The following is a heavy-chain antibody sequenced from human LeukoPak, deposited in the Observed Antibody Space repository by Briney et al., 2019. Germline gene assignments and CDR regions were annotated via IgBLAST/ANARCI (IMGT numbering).Heavy chain of an antibody. CDR2: IYYSGST. J-gene: IGHJ4*02. V-gene: IGHV4-30-4*01. Sequence: SETLSLTCTVSGGSISSGDYYWSWIRQPPGKGLEWIGYIYYSGSTYYNPSLKRRVTISVDTSKNQFSLKLSSVTAADTAVYYCARAPEYDYIWGSYRQAYYFDYWGQGTLVTVSS. D-gene: IGHD3-16*02. CDR3: ARAPEYDYIWGSYRQAYYFDY. CDR1: GGSISSGDYY.